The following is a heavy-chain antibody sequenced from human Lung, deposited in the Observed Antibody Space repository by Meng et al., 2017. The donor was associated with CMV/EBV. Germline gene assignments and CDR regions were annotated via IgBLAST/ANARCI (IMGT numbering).Heavy chain of an antibody. CDR3: VHAAPYYQNYFAY. D-gene: IGHD3-10*01. J-gene: IGHJ4*02. Sequence: GPXLVXPTQTLTLTCTFSGFSLTTSGVGVGWIRQPRGKALEWLTLIYWNEDKRYSPSLKNRLSVTKDTSRNQVVLTLTNMDPADTATYYCVHAAPYYQNYFAYWGQGALVTVSS. CDR1: GFSLTTSGVG. CDR2: IYWNEDK. V-gene: IGHV2-5*01.